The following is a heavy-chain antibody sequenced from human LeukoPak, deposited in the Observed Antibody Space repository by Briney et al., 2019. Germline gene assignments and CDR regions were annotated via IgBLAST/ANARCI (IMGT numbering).Heavy chain of an antibody. J-gene: IGHJ4*02. CDR1: GDSIRSNY. CDR2: IHVSRKT. Sequence: PSETLSLTCTVSGDSIRSNYWNWIRQPAGKGLEWIGRIHVSRKTNYNPSLRVTMSVDASKNQFSLKLSSVTAADTAVYYCARDPGLERPGGVSFDYWGQGSLVTVSS. D-gene: IGHD1-1*01. V-gene: IGHV4-4*07. CDR3: ARDPGLERPGGVSFDY.